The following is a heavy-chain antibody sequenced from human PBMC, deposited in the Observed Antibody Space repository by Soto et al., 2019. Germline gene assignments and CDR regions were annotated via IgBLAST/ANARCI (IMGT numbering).Heavy chain of an antibody. CDR3: ARDRGIRYGSGSYDYYYYGMDV. CDR2: IYYSGST. D-gene: IGHD3-10*01. J-gene: IGHJ6*02. V-gene: IGHV4-31*03. Sequence: QVQLQESGPGLLKPSQTLSLTCTVSGGSISSGGYYWSWIRQHPGKGLEWIGYIYYSGSTYYNPSLKSRVTISVDTSKNQFSLKLSSVTAADTAVYYCARDRGIRYGSGSYDYYYYGMDVWGQGTTVTVSS. CDR1: GGSISSGGYY.